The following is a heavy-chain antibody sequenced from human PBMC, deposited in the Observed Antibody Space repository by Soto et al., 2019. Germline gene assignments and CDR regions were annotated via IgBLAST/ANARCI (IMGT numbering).Heavy chain of an antibody. CDR3: APIFGVVTRYGMDV. J-gene: IGHJ6*02. CDR2: ISSSSSYI. Sequence: GWCLSLSCAASVFRFRRHRMNWVRQATGKGLEWVSSISSSSSYIYYADSVKGRFTISRYNAKNSLYLQMNSLRAEDTAVYYCAPIFGVVTRYGMDVWGQGTTVPVS. V-gene: IGHV3-21*01. D-gene: IGHD3-3*01. CDR1: VFRFRRHR.